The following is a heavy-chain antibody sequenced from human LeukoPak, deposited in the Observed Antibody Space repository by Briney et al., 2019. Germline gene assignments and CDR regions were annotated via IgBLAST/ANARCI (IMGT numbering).Heavy chain of an antibody. Sequence: GGSLRLSCAASGFTFTSYSMNWVRQAPGKGLEWVSVIYSGGSTYYADSVKGRFTISRDNSKNTLYLQMNSLRAEDTAVYYCARGPGDYWGQGTLVTVSS. CDR3: ARGPGDY. V-gene: IGHV3-53*01. D-gene: IGHD7-27*01. CDR2: IYSGGST. CDR1: GFTFTSYS. J-gene: IGHJ4*02.